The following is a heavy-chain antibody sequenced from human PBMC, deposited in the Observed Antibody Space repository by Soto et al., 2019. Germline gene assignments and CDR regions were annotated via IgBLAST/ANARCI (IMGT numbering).Heavy chain of an antibody. CDR3: ARALGSWGAYYFDY. D-gene: IGHD3-16*01. J-gene: IGHJ4*02. V-gene: IGHV2-5*02. Sequence: QITLKESGPTLVKPTQTLTLTCTVSGFSLNTYGVGVGWIRQPPGKALEWLALIYWDDDKRYSPSLKSRLTITKDTSKNQVVRTMTNMDPVHTVAYYCARALGSWGAYYFDYWGQGTLVTGSS. CDR1: GFSLNTYGVG. CDR2: IYWDDDK.